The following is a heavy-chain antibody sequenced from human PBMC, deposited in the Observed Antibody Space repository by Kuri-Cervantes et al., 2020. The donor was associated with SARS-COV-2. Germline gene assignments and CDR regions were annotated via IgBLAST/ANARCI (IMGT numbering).Heavy chain of an antibody. CDR2: ISGSGAST. CDR3: ARDFYGDYVWYFDL. D-gene: IGHD4-17*01. V-gene: IGHV3-23*01. J-gene: IGHJ2*01. Sequence: GESLKISCAASGFTFSSYAMNWVRQAPGKGLEWVSAISGSGASTYYADSVKGRFTISRDNSKNTLYLQMNSLRAEDTAVYYCARDFYGDYVWYFDLWGRGTLVTVSS. CDR1: GFTFSSYA.